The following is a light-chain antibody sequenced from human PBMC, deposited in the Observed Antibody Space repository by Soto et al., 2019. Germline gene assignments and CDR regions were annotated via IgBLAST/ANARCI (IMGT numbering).Light chain of an antibody. CDR1: QGIGND. V-gene: IGKV1-6*01. CDR3: LQDYNRPYT. Sequence: AIQMTQSPSSLSASVGDRFTITCLASQGIGNDLGWYQQKPGKAPKLLIYAASNLQSGVPSRFSGSGSGTDFTLTISSLQAEDFATYYCLQDYNRPYTFGQGTRLEIK. CDR2: AAS. J-gene: IGKJ5*01.